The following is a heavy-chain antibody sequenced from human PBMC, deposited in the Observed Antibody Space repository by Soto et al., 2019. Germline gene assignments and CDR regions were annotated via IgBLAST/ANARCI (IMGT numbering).Heavy chain of an antibody. Sequence: KPSETLSLTCAVYGGSFSGHYWSWIRQPPGKXLEWIGEINHSGSTNYNPSLKSRVTISVDTSKNQFSLKLSSVTAADTAVYYCARGDLRWQRYYYYYYGMDVWGQGTTVTVSS. CDR2: INHSGST. CDR1: GGSFSGHY. J-gene: IGHJ6*02. D-gene: IGHD4-17*01. CDR3: ARGDLRWQRYYYYYYGMDV. V-gene: IGHV4-34*01.